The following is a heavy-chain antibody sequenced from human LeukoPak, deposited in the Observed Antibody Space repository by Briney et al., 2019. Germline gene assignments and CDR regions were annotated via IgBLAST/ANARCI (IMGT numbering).Heavy chain of an antibody. CDR2: IYPGDSDT. CDR1: GYSFTSYW. CDR3: ARQDTVWSGYYTFKETNYYYYYMDV. J-gene: IGHJ6*03. V-gene: IGHV5-51*01. D-gene: IGHD3-3*01. Sequence: RGESLKISCKGSGYSFTSYWIGWVRQMPGKGLEWMGIIYPGDSDTRYSPSFQGQVTISADKSISAAYLQWSSLKASDTAMYYCARQDTVWSGYYTFKETNYYYYYMDVWGKGTTVTVSS.